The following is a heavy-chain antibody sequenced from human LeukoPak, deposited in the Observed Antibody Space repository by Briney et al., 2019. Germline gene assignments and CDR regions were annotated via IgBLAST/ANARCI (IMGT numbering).Heavy chain of an antibody. V-gene: IGHV1-2*02. J-gene: IGHJ5*02. D-gene: IGHD3-10*01. Sequence: GASVKVSCKASGYTFTGYYMHWVRQAPGQGLEWMEWINPNSGGTNYAQKFQGRVTMTRDTSISTAYMELSRLRSDDTAVYYCARARITMVRGVMGSNWFDPWRQGTLVTVSS. CDR2: INPNSGGT. CDR3: ARARITMVRGVMGSNWFDP. CDR1: GYTFTGYY.